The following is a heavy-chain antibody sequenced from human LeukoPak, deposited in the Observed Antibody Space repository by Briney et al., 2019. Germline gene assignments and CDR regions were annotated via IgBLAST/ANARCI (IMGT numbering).Heavy chain of an antibody. CDR1: GYTFTSFG. J-gene: IGHJ4*02. Sequence: ASVKVSCKASGYTFTSFGFSWVRQTPGQGLEWMGWISSYNGNTNYAQKFQGRVTMTTDTSTSTAYMELRSLRSDDTAVYYCARDIARATGPSDYWGQGTLVTVSS. D-gene: IGHD5-24*01. CDR3: ARDIARATGPSDY. V-gene: IGHV1-18*01. CDR2: ISSYNGNT.